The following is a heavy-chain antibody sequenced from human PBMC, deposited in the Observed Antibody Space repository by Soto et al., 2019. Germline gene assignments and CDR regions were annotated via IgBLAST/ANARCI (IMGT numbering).Heavy chain of an antibody. J-gene: IGHJ5*02. CDR1: GYTFTSNG. D-gene: IGHD1-1*01. CDR3: ARVGFWYNWNVTPLRWFDP. Sequence: ASVKVSCKASGYTFTSNGFSWVRQAPGQGLEWMGWISPDRSNTSYVQKLQGRVTMTTDTSTSTAYMELRSLRSDDTAVYYCARVGFWYNWNVTPLRWFDPWGQGTLVTVSS. V-gene: IGHV1-18*01. CDR2: ISPDRSNT.